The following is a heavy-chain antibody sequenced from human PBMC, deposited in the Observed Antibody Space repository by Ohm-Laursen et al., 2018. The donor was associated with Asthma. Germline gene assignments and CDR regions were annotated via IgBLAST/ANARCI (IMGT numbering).Heavy chain of an antibody. CDR3: ARAWGFSSSRVGFYYYALDV. J-gene: IGHJ6*02. CDR1: GASFSTYY. D-gene: IGHD6-6*01. V-gene: IGHV4-59*01. CDR2: IYSTGSS. Sequence: GTLSLTCALSGASFSTYYWGWIRQPPGKGLEWIGYIYSTGSSNFNPSLKSRVTMSVDTSMNQVSLRVNSVTAADTAVYYCARAWGFSSSRVGFYYYALDVWGQGTTVTVSS.